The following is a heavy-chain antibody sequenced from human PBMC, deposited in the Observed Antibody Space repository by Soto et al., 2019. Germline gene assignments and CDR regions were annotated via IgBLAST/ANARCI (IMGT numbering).Heavy chain of an antibody. Sequence: PGGSLRLSCAASGFTFRNYGMHWVRQAPGKGLEWVSYIGIGSSTKYYADSVKGRFTISRDNAKNSLYLQMNRLRAEDTAVYYCAKAQSVVVETAFGLDPFDLWGQGTMVTV. D-gene: IGHD2-21*02. V-gene: IGHV3-48*01. J-gene: IGHJ3*01. CDR1: GFTFRNYG. CDR3: AKAQSVVVETAFGLDPFDL. CDR2: IGIGSSTK.